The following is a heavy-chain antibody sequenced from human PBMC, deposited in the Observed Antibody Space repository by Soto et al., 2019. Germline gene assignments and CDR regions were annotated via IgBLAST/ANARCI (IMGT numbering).Heavy chain of an antibody. Sequence: XGSLRLSCVASGFSFGTYAMTGVRQVPGKGLEWVSTISGGIGSTFYADSVKGRFTISRDISKKMLFLHMNGLRGEDTGTYYCAKGAARYSDYWGRGTLVTV. CDR2: ISGGIGST. D-gene: IGHD1-26*01. CDR3: AKGAARYSDY. CDR1: GFSFGTYA. J-gene: IGHJ4*02. V-gene: IGHV3-23*01.